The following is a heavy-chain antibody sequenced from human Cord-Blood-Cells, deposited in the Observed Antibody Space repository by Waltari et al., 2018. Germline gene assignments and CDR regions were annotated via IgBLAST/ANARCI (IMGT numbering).Heavy chain of an antibody. D-gene: IGHD3-3*01. CDR3: ARENYDFWSGYYDAFDI. J-gene: IGHJ3*02. Sequence: QVQLVESGGGVVQPGRSLRLSCAASGFTFSSYAMHWVRQAPGKGLEWVAVISYDGSNKNYGDSEKGRFTISRDNSKNTLYLQRNSLRAEDTAVYYCARENYDFWSGYYDAFDIWGQGTMVTVSS. CDR1: GFTFSSYA. V-gene: IGHV3-30-3*01. CDR2: ISYDGSNK.